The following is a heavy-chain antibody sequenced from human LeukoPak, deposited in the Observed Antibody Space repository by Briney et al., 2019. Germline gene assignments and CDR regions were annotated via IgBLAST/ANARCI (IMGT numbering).Heavy chain of an antibody. CDR3: ARWEPIDY. D-gene: IGHD1-26*01. J-gene: IGHJ4*02. CDR2: ISSSDSTI. CDR1: GFTFSSYE. Sequence: GGSLRLSCAASGFTFSSYEMNWVRQAPGKGLEWVSYISSSDSTIYYADSVKGRFTISRDNAKNSLYLQMNSLRAEDTAVYYCARWEPIDYWGQGTLVTVSS. V-gene: IGHV3-48*03.